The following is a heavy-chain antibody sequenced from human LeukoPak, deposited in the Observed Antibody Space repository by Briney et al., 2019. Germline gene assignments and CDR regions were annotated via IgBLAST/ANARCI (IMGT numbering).Heavy chain of an antibody. CDR3: ARRLAGPGDSGSDGAFDI. J-gene: IGHJ3*02. CDR2: ITPILGIA. Sequence: GASVKVSCKASGGTFSSYAISWVRQAPGQGLEWMGRITPILGIANYAQKSQGRVTITADKSTSTAYMELSSLRSEDTAVYYCARRLAGPGDSGSDGAFDIWGQGTMVTVSS. CDR1: GGTFSSYA. V-gene: IGHV1-69*04. D-gene: IGHD1-26*01.